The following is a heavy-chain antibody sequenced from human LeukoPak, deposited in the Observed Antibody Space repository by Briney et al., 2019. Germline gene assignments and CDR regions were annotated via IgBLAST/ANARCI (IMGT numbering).Heavy chain of an antibody. D-gene: IGHD2-15*01. CDR1: GYTFTGYY. J-gene: IGHJ5*02. Sequence: RASVKVSCKASGYTFTGYYMHWVRQAPGQGLEWMGWINPNSGGTNYAQKFQGRVTMTRDTSISTAYMELSRLRSYDKAGYYCARDRAACSGGSCYSSGWFDPWRQGTLVRVSS. CDR2: INPNSGGT. V-gene: IGHV1-2*02. CDR3: ARDRAACSGGSCYSSGWFDP.